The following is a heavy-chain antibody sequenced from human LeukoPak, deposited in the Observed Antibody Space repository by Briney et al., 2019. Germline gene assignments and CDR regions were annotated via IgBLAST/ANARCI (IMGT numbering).Heavy chain of an antibody. CDR3: AKGAGIWYDGPFDY. V-gene: IGHV3-23*01. Sequence: GGSLRLSCAASGFTFSSYAMNWVRQAPGRGLEWVSGLSGSGGGTHYIDSVKGRFFISRDNSKNTVFLQMNRLGAEDTAVYYCAKGAGIWYDGPFDYWGQGILVTVSS. CDR1: GFTFSSYA. D-gene: IGHD6-13*01. CDR2: LSGSGGGT. J-gene: IGHJ4*02.